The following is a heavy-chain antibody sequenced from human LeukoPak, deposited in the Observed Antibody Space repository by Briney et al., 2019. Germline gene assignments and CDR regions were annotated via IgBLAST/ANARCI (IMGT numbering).Heavy chain of an antibody. J-gene: IGHJ3*02. CDR3: ARDPAPDAFDI. CDR2: IYSSGST. Sequence: PSETLSLTCTVPGASISGYSWSWIRQPAGKGLEWIGRIYSSGSTNYNPSLKSRVTMSADTSKNHFSLRLSSVTAADTAVYYCARDPAPDAFDIWGQGTMVTVSS. V-gene: IGHV4-4*07. CDR1: GASISGYS.